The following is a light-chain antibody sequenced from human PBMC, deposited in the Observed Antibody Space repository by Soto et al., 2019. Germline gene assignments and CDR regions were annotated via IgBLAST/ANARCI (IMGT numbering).Light chain of an antibody. V-gene: IGKV3-15*01. CDR3: QQYNNWPPV. CDR1: QSVSSN. CDR2: GAS. J-gene: IGKJ4*01. Sequence: EIVMTQSPATLSVSPGERATLSCRASQSVSSNLAWYQQKPGQAPRLLIYGASTGATGIPARFSGSGSGTEFTLTISSLQSEDFAVYYCQQYNNWPPVFGGGTKVEIK.